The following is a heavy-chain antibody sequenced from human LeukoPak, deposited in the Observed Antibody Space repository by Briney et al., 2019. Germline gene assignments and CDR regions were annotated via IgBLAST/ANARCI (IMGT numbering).Heavy chain of an antibody. D-gene: IGHD1-26*01. CDR1: GFTFSSYW. Sequence: GGSLRLSCAASGFTFSSYWMHWVRQAPGKGLVWVSRINSDGSSTSYADSVKGRITISRDNAKNTLYLQMNSLRAEDTAVYYCASGTIVGARGADNWGQGTLVTVSS. CDR2: INSDGSST. J-gene: IGHJ4*02. V-gene: IGHV3-74*01. CDR3: ASGTIVGARGADN.